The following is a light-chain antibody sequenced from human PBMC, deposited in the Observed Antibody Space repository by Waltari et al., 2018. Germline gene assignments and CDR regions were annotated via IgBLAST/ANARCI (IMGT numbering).Light chain of an antibody. CDR3: SAYTYSSPFAWA. CDR2: DVN. V-gene: IGLV2-14*03. CDR1: SSDLGASYF. J-gene: IGLJ3*02. Sequence: QSALTQPASVSGSPGQSITLSCTRTSSDLGASYFVSWYQQHPGKAPKLIIFDVNKRPSGISYRFSVSKSGNTASLTISRLQTGDEADYFCSAYTYSSPFAWAFGGGTKVTVL.